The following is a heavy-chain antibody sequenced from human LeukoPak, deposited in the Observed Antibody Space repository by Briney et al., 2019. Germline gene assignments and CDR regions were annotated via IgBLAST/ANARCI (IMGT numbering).Heavy chain of an antibody. D-gene: IGHD3-22*01. J-gene: IGHJ4*02. CDR1: GGTFSSYT. CDR3: ARAPNSLYDSSGYYYFYDY. Sequence: PVKVSCKASGGTFSSYTISWVRQAPGQGLEWMGGIIPILGIANYAQKFQGRVTITADKSTSTAYMELSSLRSEDTAVYYCARAPNSLYDSSGYYYFYDYWGQGTLVTVSS. CDR2: IIPILGIA. V-gene: IGHV1-69*10.